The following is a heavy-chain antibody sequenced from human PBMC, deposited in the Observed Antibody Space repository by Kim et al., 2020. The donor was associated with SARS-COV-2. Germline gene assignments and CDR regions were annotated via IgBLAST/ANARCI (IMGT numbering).Heavy chain of an antibody. CDR1: GFTFSSYA. Sequence: GGSLRLSCAASGFTFSSYAMSWVRQAPGKGLEWVSAISGSGGSTYYADSVKGRFTISRDNSKNTLYLQMNSLRAEDTAVYYCAKPHYYDSSGYYGGFDPWGQGTLVTVSS. J-gene: IGHJ5*02. CDR2: ISGSGGST. V-gene: IGHV3-23*01. CDR3: AKPHYYDSSGYYGGFDP. D-gene: IGHD3-22*01.